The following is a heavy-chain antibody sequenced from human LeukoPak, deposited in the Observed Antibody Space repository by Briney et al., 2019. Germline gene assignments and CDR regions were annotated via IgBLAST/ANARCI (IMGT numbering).Heavy chain of an antibody. CDR3: ARVTRGGSGSYFTTDFDY. D-gene: IGHD3-10*01. J-gene: IGHJ4*02. CDR2: IYYSGST. V-gene: IGHV4-59*01. CDR1: GGSISSYY. Sequence: SETLSLTCTGSGGSISSYYWSWIRQPPGKGLEWIGYIYYSGSTNYNPSLKSRVTISVDTSKNQFSLKLSSVTAADTAVYYCARVTRGGSGSYFTTDFDYWGQGTLVTVSS.